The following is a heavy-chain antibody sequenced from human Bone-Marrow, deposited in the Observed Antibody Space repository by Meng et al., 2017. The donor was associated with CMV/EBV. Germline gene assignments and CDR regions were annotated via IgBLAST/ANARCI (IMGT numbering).Heavy chain of an antibody. CDR1: GFTFSSYA. J-gene: IGHJ4*02. CDR2: ISYDGSNK. D-gene: IGHD6-6*01. Sequence: GESLKISCAASGFTFSSYAMHWVRQAPGKGLEWVAVISYDGSNKYYADSVKGRFTVSRDNSKNTLYLQMNSLRAEDTAVYYCARKRKGSSSSPSYYFDYWGQGTLVTFYS. V-gene: IGHV3-30*04. CDR3: ARKRKGSSSSPSYYFDY.